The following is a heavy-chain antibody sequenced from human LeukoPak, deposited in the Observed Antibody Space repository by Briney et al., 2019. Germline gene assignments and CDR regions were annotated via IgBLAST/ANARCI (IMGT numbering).Heavy chain of an antibody. CDR2: ISSSSSTI. J-gene: IGHJ4*02. V-gene: IGHV3-48*01. Sequence: GGSLRLSCAASGFTVSSNYMSWVRQAPGKGLEWVSYISSSSSTIYYADSVKGRFTISRDNARNSLYLQINSLRAEDTAVYYCASRKRTGTTVFDYWGQGTLVTVSS. D-gene: IGHD1-1*01. CDR3: ASRKRTGTTVFDY. CDR1: GFTVSSNY.